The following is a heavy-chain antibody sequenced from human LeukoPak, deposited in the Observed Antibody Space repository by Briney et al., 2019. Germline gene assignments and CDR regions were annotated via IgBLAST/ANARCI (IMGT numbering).Heavy chain of an antibody. Sequence: ASVTVSCKVSAYTVTELSLHLVRQAPGRGLEWMGGFDPEGGETIYAQKFQGRVTMTVDTSTDTAYMELSSLRSEDTAVYYCATSSVSYYNLYYYYGIDVWGKGTTVTVSS. J-gene: IGHJ6*04. CDR2: FDPEGGET. CDR1: AYTVTELS. V-gene: IGHV1-24*01. D-gene: IGHD3-10*01. CDR3: ATSSVSYYNLYYYYGIDV.